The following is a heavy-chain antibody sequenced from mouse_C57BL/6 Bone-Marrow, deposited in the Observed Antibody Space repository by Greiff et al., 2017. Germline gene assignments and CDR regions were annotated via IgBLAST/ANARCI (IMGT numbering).Heavy chain of an antibody. J-gene: IGHJ2*01. CDR3: ARGDPTPGTTGANPGDY. CDR2: INPYNGGT. CDR1: GYTFTDYY. D-gene: IGHD2-13*01. Sequence: EVQLQQSGPVLVKPGASVKMSCKASGYTFTDYYMNWVKQSHGKSLEWIGVINPYNGGTSYNQKFKGKATLTVDKSSSTAYMELNSLTSEDSAVYYCARGDPTPGTTGANPGDYWGQGTTLTVSS. V-gene: IGHV1-19*01.